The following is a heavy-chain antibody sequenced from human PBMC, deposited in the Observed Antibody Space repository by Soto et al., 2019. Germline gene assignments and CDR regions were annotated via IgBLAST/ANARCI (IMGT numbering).Heavy chain of an antibody. CDR2: ISWNSCSI. CDR3: AKAPTRYYYYDMDV. V-gene: IGHV3-9*01. CDR1: GFTFDDYA. J-gene: IGHJ6*02. Sequence: EVQLVESGGGLVQPGRSLRLSCAASGFTFDDYAMHWVRQAPGKGLEWVSGISWNSCSIGDADSVKGRFTISRDNAKNALYLEMNSLRAEDTALYYCAKAPTRYYYYDMDVWGQGTTVTVCS.